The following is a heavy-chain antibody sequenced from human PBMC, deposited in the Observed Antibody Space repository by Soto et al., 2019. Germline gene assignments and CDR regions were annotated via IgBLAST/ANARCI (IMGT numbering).Heavy chain of an antibody. CDR3: AREEGYCGGGSCFRSAFDL. CDR2: ISSSGTYI. J-gene: IGHJ3*01. V-gene: IGHV3-21*01. D-gene: IGHD2-15*01. Sequence: GGSLRLSCAASGFAFSIYNINWVRQAPGKGLEWVSFISSSGTYIHYADSVKGRFAISRDNAKNSVYLQMNSLRAEDTAVYYCAREEGYCGGGSCFRSAFDLWGQGTVVTVSS. CDR1: GFAFSIYN.